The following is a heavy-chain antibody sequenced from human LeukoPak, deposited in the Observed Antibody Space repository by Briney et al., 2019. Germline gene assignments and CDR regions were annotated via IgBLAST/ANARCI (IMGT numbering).Heavy chain of an antibody. J-gene: IGHJ6*03. CDR1: GSSISSGYY. V-gene: IGHV4-34*01. Sequence: PSETLSLTCAVSGSSISSGYYWSWIRQPPGKGLEWIGEINHSGSTNYNPSLKSRVTISVDTSKNQFSLKLSSVTAADTAVYYCARGSAASFYYYYYYMDVWGKGTTVTVSS. CDR2: INHSGST. D-gene: IGHD2-2*01. CDR3: ARGSAASFYYYYYYMDV.